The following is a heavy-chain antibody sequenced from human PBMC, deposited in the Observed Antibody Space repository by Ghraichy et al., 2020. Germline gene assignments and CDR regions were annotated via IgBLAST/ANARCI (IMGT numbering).Heavy chain of an antibody. CDR2: INPSGGST. Sequence: ASVKVSCKASGYTFTSYYMHWVRQAPGQGLEWMGIINPSGGSTSYAQKFQGRVTMTRDTSTSTVYMELSSLRSEDTAVYYCARGGSFMVVAATRRERNWFDPWGQGTLVTVSS. V-gene: IGHV1-46*01. D-gene: IGHD2-15*01. CDR1: GYTFTSYY. CDR3: ARGGSFMVVAATRRERNWFDP. J-gene: IGHJ5*02.